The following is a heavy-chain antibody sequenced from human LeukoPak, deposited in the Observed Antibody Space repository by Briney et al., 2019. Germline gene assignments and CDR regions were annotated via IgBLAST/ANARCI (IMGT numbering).Heavy chain of an antibody. Sequence: SVKVSCKASGGTFNSYAISWVRQAPGQGLEWMGRIIPILGIANYAQKFQGRVTITADKSTSTAYMELSSLRSEDTAVYYCARDVSSSWYGTFDYWGQGTLVTVSS. V-gene: IGHV1-69*04. J-gene: IGHJ4*02. CDR2: IIPILGIA. D-gene: IGHD6-13*01. CDR1: GGTFNSYA. CDR3: ARDVSSSWYGTFDY.